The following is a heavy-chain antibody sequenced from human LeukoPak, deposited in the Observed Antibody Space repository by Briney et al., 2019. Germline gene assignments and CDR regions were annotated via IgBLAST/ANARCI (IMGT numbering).Heavy chain of an antibody. CDR1: GFTVSSNY. CDR3: ARHCGYSGYAYDAFDI. V-gene: IGHV3-53*01. J-gene: IGHJ3*02. D-gene: IGHD5-12*01. CDR2: IYSGGST. Sequence: PGGSLRLSCAASGFTVSSNYMSWVRQAPGKGLEWVSVIYSGGSTYYADSVKGRFTISRDSSKNTLYLQMNSLRAEDTAVYYCARHCGYSGYAYDAFDIWGQGTMVTVSS.